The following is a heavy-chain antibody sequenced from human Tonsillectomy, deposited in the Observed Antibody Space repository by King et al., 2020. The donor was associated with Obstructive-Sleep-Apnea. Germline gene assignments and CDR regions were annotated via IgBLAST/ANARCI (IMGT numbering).Heavy chain of an antibody. CDR3: ARGGVGYCGGDCYSPLDY. D-gene: IGHD2-21*02. J-gene: IGHJ4*02. Sequence: VQLQESGPGLVKPSETLSLTCTVSGGSISSYYWSWIRQPPGKGLEWIGYIYYSRITNYNPSLKSRVTISVDTSKNQFSLRLSSVTAADTAVFYCARGGVGYCGGDCYSPLDYWGQGTLVTVSS. CDR2: IYYSRIT. CDR1: GGSISSYY. V-gene: IGHV4-59*01.